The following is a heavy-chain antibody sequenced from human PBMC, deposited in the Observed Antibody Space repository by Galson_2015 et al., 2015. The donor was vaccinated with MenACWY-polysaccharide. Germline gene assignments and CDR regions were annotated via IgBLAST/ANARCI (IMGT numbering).Heavy chain of an antibody. V-gene: IGHV3-23*01. CDR2: ISDTGGTT. Sequence: SLRLSCAASGFTFSRYGMSWVRQAPGKGLEWVSVISDTGGTTYYIDSVKGRFTISRDNSKSMLYMQMNSLRVEGTAVYYCASRGAAHYWGQGTLITVSS. J-gene: IGHJ4*02. CDR3: ASRGAAHY. D-gene: IGHD6-25*01. CDR1: GFTFSRYG.